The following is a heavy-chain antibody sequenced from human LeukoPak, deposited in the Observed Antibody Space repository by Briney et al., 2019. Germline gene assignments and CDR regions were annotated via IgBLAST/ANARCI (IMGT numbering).Heavy chain of an antibody. J-gene: IGHJ4*02. V-gene: IGHV3-48*03. CDR1: GFTFSSYW. D-gene: IGHD3-16*02. Sequence: PGGSLRLSCAASGFTFSSYWMHWVRQAPGKGLEWVSYISSSGSPIYYADSVKGRFTISRDNAKNSLFLQMNSLRAEDTAVYYCARGSFLITFGGFIGWGQGTLVTVSS. CDR3: ARGSFLITFGGFIG. CDR2: ISSSGSPI.